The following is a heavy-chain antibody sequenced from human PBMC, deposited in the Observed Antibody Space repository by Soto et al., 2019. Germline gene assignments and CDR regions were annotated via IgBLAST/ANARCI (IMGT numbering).Heavy chain of an antibody. J-gene: IGHJ4*02. CDR1: GFTFSSYS. CDR3: ARDLTLDWSFPVKYFDY. D-gene: IGHD3-9*01. V-gene: IGHV3-21*01. Sequence: EVQLVESGGGLVKPGGSLRLSCAASGFTFSSYSMNWVRQAPGKGLEWVSSISSSSSYIYYADSVKGRFTISRDNAKNSLYLQMNSLRAEDTAVYYCARDLTLDWSFPVKYFDYWGQGTLVTVSS. CDR2: ISSSSSYI.